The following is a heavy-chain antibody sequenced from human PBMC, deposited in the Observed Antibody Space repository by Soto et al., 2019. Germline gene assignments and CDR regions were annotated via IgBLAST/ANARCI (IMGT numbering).Heavy chain of an antibody. D-gene: IGHD3-10*01. CDR3: ARDMVRGVIIDY. Sequence: SETLSLTCTVSGGSISSSSYYWGWIRQPPGKGLEWIGSIYYSGSTYYNPSLKSRVTISVDTSKNQFSLKLSSVTAADTAVYYCARDMVRGVIIDYWGQGTLVTVSS. V-gene: IGHV4-39*01. CDR1: GGSISSSSYY. J-gene: IGHJ4*02. CDR2: IYYSGST.